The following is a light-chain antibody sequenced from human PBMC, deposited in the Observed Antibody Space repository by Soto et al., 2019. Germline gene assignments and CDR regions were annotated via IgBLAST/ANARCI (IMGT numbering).Light chain of an antibody. CDR2: EVS. Sequence: QSALTQPPSASGSPGQSVAISCTGTSSDVGGYNYVSWYQQHPGKAPKLMIYEVSKRPSWVPDRFSGSKSGNTASLTVSGLQAEDEADYYCSSYAGSSYVFGTGNKLTVL. J-gene: IGLJ1*01. V-gene: IGLV2-8*01. CDR1: SSDVGGYNY. CDR3: SSYAGSSYV.